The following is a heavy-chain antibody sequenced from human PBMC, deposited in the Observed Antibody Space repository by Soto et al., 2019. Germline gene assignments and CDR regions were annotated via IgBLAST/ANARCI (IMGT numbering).Heavy chain of an antibody. J-gene: IGHJ4*02. CDR1: GYTFTSYG. Sequence: GASVKVSCKASGYTFTSYGISWVRQAPGQGLEWMGWISAYNGNTNYAQKFQGRVTMTTDTSTSTAYMELRSLRPDDTAVYYCARVKFAATMAYFDYWGQGILVTVSS. CDR3: ARVKFAATMAYFDY. CDR2: ISAYNGNT. V-gene: IGHV1-18*01. D-gene: IGHD5-12*01.